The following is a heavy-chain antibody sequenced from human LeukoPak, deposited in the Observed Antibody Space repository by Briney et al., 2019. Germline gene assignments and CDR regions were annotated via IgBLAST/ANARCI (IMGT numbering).Heavy chain of an antibody. CDR1: GYTFTSYN. J-gene: IGHJ4*02. D-gene: IGHD3-3*01. CDR2: INPSGGST. V-gene: IGHV1-46*01. Sequence: AASVKVSCKASGYTFTSYNMHWVRQAPGQGLEWMGIINPSGGSTSYAQKFQGRVTMTRDMSTSTVYMELSSLRSEDTAVYYCARDRGFLEWLLYFDYWGQGTLVTVSS. CDR3: ARDRGFLEWLLYFDY.